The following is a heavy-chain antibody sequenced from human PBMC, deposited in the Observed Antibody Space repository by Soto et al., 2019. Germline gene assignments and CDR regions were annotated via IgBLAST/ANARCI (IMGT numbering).Heavy chain of an antibody. D-gene: IGHD6-13*01. CDR1: GFTFSNYW. CDR2: IKQDGSEK. V-gene: IGHV3-7*01. Sequence: EVQLVASGGGLVQPGGSLRLSCAASGFTFSNYWMSWVRQAPVKGLEWVGNIKQDGSEKNYVDFVEGRFTISRDNAENSLYLQVNILRVEDTAVYYCARIASTGRGWDVWGQGTTVVVSS. J-gene: IGHJ6*02. CDR3: ARIASTGRGWDV.